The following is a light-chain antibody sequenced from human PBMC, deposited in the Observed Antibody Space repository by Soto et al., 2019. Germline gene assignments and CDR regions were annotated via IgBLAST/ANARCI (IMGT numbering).Light chain of an antibody. V-gene: IGKV3-20*01. J-gene: IGKJ1*01. CDR3: RQYGFSLRT. Sequence: IVLTQSPGTLSLSPGERATLSCRASQSVSDNYLAWYQRKPGQAPRLLIYGASSRASGIPDRFSGSGSGTDFTLTISRLEPEDFAVYYCRQYGFSLRTFGQGSKVEV. CDR1: QSVSDNY. CDR2: GAS.